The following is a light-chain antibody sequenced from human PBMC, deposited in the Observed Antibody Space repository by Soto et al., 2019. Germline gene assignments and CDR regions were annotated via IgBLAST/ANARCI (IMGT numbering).Light chain of an antibody. CDR1: QGISSY. V-gene: IGKV1-8*01. CDR3: QQYDDLPPT. Sequence: IRLTQSHSTFSACSGERVTITCLASQGISSYLAWYQQKPGKALKLLIYDASNLHAGVPSRFRGSGSGTEFSFNISSLQPEDVATYYCQQYDDLPPTFGQGTRLEI. J-gene: IGKJ5*01. CDR2: DAS.